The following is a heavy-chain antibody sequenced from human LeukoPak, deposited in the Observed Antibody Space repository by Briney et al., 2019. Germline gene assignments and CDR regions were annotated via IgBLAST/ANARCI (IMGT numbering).Heavy chain of an antibody. CDR1: GFTFSSYS. D-gene: IGHD3-22*01. V-gene: IGHV3-21*01. J-gene: IGHJ4*02. CDR2: ISSSSSYI. CDR3: ARDSVHGYYDSSGYAALFDY. Sequence: GGSLRLSCAASGFTFSSYSMNWVRQAPGKGLEWVSSISSSSSYIYYADSVKGRFTISRDNAKNSLYLQMNSLRAEDTAVCYCARDSVHGYYDSSGYAALFDYWGQGTLVTVSS.